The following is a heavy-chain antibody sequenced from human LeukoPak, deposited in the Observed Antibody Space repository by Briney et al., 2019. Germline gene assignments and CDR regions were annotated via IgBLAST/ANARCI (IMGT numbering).Heavy chain of an antibody. CDR1: GFTFSSYG. CDR3: ARADYGDYRWYNWFDP. V-gene: IGHV3-74*01. Sequence: GGSLRLSCAASGFTFSSYGMHWVRQAPGKGLVWVSRINSDGSSTSYADSVKGRFTISRDNAKNTLYLQMNSLRAEDTAVYYCARADYGDYRWYNWFDPWGQGTLVTVSS. D-gene: IGHD4-17*01. J-gene: IGHJ5*02. CDR2: INSDGSST.